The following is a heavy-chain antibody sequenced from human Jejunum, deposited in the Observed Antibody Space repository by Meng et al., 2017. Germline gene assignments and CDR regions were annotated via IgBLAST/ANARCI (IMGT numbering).Heavy chain of an antibody. Sequence: QWQRRASGPGLVKPSETLSLTCAVSGGSISSVYWWTWVRQSPGKGLEWIGEIYHSGSTNYNPSLKSRVTISVDKSKNQFSLKLTSVTAADTAVYYCARGGYYSFDYWGQGTLVTVSS. J-gene: IGHJ4*02. CDR1: GGSISSVYW. CDR3: ARGGYYSFDY. CDR2: IYHSGST. D-gene: IGHD5-18*01. V-gene: IGHV4-4*02.